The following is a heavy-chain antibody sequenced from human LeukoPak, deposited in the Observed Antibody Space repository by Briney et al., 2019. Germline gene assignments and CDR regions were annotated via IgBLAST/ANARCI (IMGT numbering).Heavy chain of an antibody. CDR3: ARGNGDYGGWFDP. V-gene: IGHV3-33*01. CDR2: IWFDGGKI. D-gene: IGHD4-17*01. Sequence: PGGSLRLSCAASGFPFSSYAMHWLRQAPGKGLEWVAVIWFDGGKIYYADSVKGRFTISRDNSKNTVYLQMNSLRAEDTAVYYCARGNGDYGGWFDPWGQGTLVTVSS. J-gene: IGHJ5*02. CDR1: GFPFSSYA.